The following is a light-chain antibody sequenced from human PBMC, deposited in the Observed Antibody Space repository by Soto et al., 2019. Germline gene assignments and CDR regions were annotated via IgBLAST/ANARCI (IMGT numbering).Light chain of an antibody. CDR3: QQYNDWLT. Sequence: EIVMTQSPDTLSVSPGERATLFCRASQSVSSTVAWYQQRPGQAPRLLIYGASTRATGIPARFSGSGSGTEFTLTISSLQSEDFAVYYCQQYNDWLTFGGGTKVEFK. J-gene: IGKJ4*01. V-gene: IGKV3-15*01. CDR1: QSVSST. CDR2: GAS.